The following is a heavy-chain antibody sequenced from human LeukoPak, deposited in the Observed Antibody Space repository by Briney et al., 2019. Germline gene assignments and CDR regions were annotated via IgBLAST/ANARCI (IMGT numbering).Heavy chain of an antibody. CDR2: ISHSGST. CDR1: GGSFSGYY. D-gene: IGHD4-23*01. CDR3: ARTVVKLYYFDY. Sequence: SETLSLTCAVYGGSFSGYYWSWIRQPPGKGLEWIGEISHSGSTNYNPSLKSRVTISVDTSKNQFSLKLSSVTAADTAVYYCARTVVKLYYFDYWGQGTLVTVSS. J-gene: IGHJ4*02. V-gene: IGHV4-34*01.